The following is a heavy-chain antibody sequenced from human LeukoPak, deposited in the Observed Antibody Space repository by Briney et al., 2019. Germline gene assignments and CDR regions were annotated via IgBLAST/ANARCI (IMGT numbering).Heavy chain of an antibody. Sequence: ASVKVSCKASGYTFTCYYMHWVRQAPGQGLEWMGWINPNSGGTNYAQKFQGRVTMTRDTSISTAYMELSRLRSDDTAVYYCARVSSGSYIIDYWGQGTLVTVSS. CDR2: INPNSGGT. CDR1: GYTFTCYY. D-gene: IGHD1-26*01. V-gene: IGHV1-2*02. CDR3: ARVSSGSYIIDY. J-gene: IGHJ4*02.